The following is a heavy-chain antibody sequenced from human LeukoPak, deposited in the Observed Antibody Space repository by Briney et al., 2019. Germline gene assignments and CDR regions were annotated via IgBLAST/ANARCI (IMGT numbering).Heavy chain of an antibody. CDR2: IASDGDDK. CDR1: TFTFSNYA. V-gene: IGHV3-30*18. D-gene: IGHD2-2*03. J-gene: IGHJ4*02. Sequence: GGSLRLSCVASTFTFSNYAMHWVRQAPGKGLEWVTVIASDGDDKHYADSVKGRFTVFRDNSKNTLFLQMNSLRAEDTAVYYCAKDRQVGSAVHYFDSWGQGTLVTVSS. CDR3: AKDRQVGSAVHYFDS.